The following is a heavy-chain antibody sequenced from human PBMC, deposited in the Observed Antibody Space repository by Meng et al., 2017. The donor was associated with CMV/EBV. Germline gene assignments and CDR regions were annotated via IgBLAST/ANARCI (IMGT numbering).Heavy chain of an antibody. CDR2: IRYDGSNK. CDR1: GFTFSSYG. V-gene: IGHV3-30*02. J-gene: IGHJ4*02. Sequence: GESLKISCAASGFTFSSYGMHWVRQAPGKGLEWVAFIRYDGSNKYYADSVKGRFTISRDNSKNTLYLQMNSLRAEDTDVYYCAKASMDYSNYAGYFDYWGQGTLVTVSS. D-gene: IGHD4-11*01. CDR3: AKASMDYSNYAGYFDY.